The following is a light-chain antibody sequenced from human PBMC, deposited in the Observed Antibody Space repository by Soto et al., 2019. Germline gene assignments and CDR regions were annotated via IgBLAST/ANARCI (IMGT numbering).Light chain of an antibody. CDR2: EDN. V-gene: IGLV6-57*04. CDR3: QSYDSSIVV. J-gene: IGLJ2*01. CDR1: SGSIASNY. Sequence: NFMLTQPHSVSESPGKTVTISCTRSSGSIASNYVQWYQQRPGSAPTTVIYEDNQRPSGVPDRFSGSIDSSSNSASLTISXLXTXDEADYYCQSYDSSIVVFGGGTKLTVL.